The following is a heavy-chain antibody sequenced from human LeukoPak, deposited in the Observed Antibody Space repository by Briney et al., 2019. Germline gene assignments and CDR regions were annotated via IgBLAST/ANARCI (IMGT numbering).Heavy chain of an antibody. CDR3: ARAPGYSYDLYYFDY. V-gene: IGHV4-61*01. D-gene: IGHD5-18*01. J-gene: IGHJ4*02. Sequence: PSETLSLTCTVSGGSVSSGSYYWSWIRQPPGKGLEWIGYIYYSGSTNYNPSLKSRVTISVDTSKNQFSLKLSSVTAADTAVYYCARAPGYSYDLYYFDYWGQGTLVTVSS. CDR1: GGSVSSGSYY. CDR2: IYYSGST.